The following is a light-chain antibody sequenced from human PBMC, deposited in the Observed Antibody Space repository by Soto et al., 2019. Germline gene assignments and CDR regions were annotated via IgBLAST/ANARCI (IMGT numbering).Light chain of an antibody. Sequence: DIQMTQSPSSVSASVGDRVIITCRASQDISSWLAWYQQKPGKDPKLLIYAAATLQGGVPSRFSGSGSGTDFTLTINSLQPEDFASYYFQQANSVPYTFGAGTKLEIK. J-gene: IGKJ2*01. CDR2: AAA. CDR1: QDISSW. V-gene: IGKV1-12*01. CDR3: QQANSVPYT.